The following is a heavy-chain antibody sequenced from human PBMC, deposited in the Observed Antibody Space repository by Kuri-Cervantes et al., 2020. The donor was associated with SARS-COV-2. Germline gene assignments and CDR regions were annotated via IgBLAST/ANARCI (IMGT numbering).Heavy chain of an antibody. V-gene: IGHV4-59*05. CDR3: ARHARYTIFGVVIIPGWFDP. D-gene: IGHD3-3*01. J-gene: IGHJ5*02. CDR1: GGSISSYY. Sequence: ESLKISCTVSGGSISSYYWSWIRQPPGKGLEWIGSIYYSGSTYYNPSLKSRVTISVDTSKNQFSLKLSSVTAAGTAVYYCARHARYTIFGVVIIPGWFDPWGQGTLVTVSS. CDR2: IYYSGST.